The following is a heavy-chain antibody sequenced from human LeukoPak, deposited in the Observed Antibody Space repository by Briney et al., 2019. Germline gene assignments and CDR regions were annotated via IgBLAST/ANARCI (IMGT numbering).Heavy chain of an antibody. CDR2: ISSGSTI. J-gene: IGHJ4*02. V-gene: IGHV3-11*01. CDR1: GFTFSDYY. CDR3: ARARNYYDSRAPHY. Sequence: GGSLRLSCAASGFTFSDYYMSWIRQAPGKGLEWVSYISSGSTIYYADSVKGRFTISRDNAKNSLYLQMNSLRAEDTAVYYCARARNYYDSRAPHYWGQGTLVTVSS. D-gene: IGHD3-22*01.